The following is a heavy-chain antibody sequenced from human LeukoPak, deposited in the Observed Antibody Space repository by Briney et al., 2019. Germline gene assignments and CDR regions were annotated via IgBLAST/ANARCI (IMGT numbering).Heavy chain of an antibody. V-gene: IGHV3-21*01. Sequence: GGSLRLFCAASGFTFSSYSMNWVRQAPGKGLEWVSPITSSSSYMSYADSVKGRFTISRDNAKNSLYLQMNSLRADDTAVYYCARYCSGDSCYGLIDYWGQGTLVTVSS. D-gene: IGHD2-15*01. CDR2: ITSSSSYM. CDR3: ARYCSGDSCYGLIDY. J-gene: IGHJ4*02. CDR1: GFTFSSYS.